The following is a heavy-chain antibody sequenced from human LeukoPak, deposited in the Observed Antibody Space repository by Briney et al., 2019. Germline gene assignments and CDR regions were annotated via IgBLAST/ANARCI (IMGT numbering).Heavy chain of an antibody. CDR3: AKDLWDIGSERPNWYFDL. CDR1: GFTFSSYG. CDR2: ISYDGSNK. D-gene: IGHD2-15*01. V-gene: IGHV3-30*18. J-gene: IGHJ2*01. Sequence: PGAPLRLSCAASGFTFSSYGMHWVRQAPGKGLEWVAVISYDGSNKYYVDSVKGRFTISRDSSKNTLYLQMNSLRAEDTAVYYCAKDLWDIGSERPNWYFDLWGRGTLVTVSS.